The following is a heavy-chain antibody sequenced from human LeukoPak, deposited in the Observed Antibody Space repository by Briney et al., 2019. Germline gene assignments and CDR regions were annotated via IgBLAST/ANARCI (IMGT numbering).Heavy chain of an antibody. CDR1: GYTFTSYG. Sequence: ASVKVSCKASGYTFTSYGISWVRQAPGQGLEWMGWISAYNGNTKYAQKFQGRVTMTTDTSTSTAYMEVRSLRSDDTAVYYCARVPPNYDSTTYYYYMDVWGKGTTVTVSS. CDR3: ARVPPNYDSTTYYYYMDV. J-gene: IGHJ6*03. V-gene: IGHV1-18*01. D-gene: IGHD3-3*01. CDR2: ISAYNGNT.